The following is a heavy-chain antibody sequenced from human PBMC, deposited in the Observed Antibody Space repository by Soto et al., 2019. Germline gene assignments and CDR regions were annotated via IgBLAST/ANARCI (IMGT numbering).Heavy chain of an antibody. V-gene: IGHV4-59*01. CDR2: IYYSGST. D-gene: IGHD3-10*01. Sequence: SETLSLTCTVSGGSISSYYWSWIRQPPGKGLERIGYIYYSGSTNYNPSHKSRVTISVDTSKNQFSLKLSSVTAADTAVYYCARGRFGELLPTRWFDPWGQGTRVTVS. J-gene: IGHJ5*02. CDR1: GGSISSYY. CDR3: ARGRFGELLPTRWFDP.